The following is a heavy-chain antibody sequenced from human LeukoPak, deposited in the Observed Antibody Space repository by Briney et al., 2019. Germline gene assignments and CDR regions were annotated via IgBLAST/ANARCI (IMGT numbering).Heavy chain of an antibody. D-gene: IGHD2-8*01. CDR2: ISAYNGNT. Sequence: ASVKVSCKASGYTFTSYGISWVRQAPGQGLEWMGWISAYNGNTNYAQKLQGRVTMTTDTSTSTAYMELSRLRSDDTAVYYCAKAENARVMTPDYIDLWGQGTTVTVSS. J-gene: IGHJ6*03. CDR1: GYTFTSYG. V-gene: IGHV1-18*01. CDR3: AKAENARVMTPDYIDL.